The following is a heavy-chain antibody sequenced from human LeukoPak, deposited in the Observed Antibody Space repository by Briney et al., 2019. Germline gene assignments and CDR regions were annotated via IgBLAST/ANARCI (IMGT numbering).Heavy chain of an antibody. CDR1: GASISGSGYY. V-gene: IGHV4-39*07. J-gene: IGHJ4*02. CDR2: IYSSGST. D-gene: IGHD3-22*01. Sequence: PSETLSLTCTVSGASISGSGYYWGWLRQPPGKGLEWIGSIYSSGSTYYNASLQSRVTISIETSKNQISLKLSSVTAADTAVYYCARDRRYYDSSGYIRGFDYWGQGTLVTVSS. CDR3: ARDRRYYDSSGYIRGFDY.